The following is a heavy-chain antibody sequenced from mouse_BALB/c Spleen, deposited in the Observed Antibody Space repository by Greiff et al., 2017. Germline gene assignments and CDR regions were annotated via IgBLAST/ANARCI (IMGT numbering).Heavy chain of an antibody. CDR3: ARSGNWAWFAD. Sequence: VQLQQSGAELAKPGASVKMSCKASGYTFTSYWMHWVKQRPGQGLEWIGYINPSTGYTEYNQKFKDKATLTADKSSSTAYMQLSSLTSEDSAVYYCARSGNWAWFADWGQGTLVTVSA. D-gene: IGHD4-1*01. J-gene: IGHJ3*01. CDR1: GYTFTSYW. CDR2: INPSTGYT. V-gene: IGHV1-7*01.